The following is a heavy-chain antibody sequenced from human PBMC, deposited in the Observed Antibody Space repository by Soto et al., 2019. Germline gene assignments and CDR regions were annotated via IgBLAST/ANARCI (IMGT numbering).Heavy chain of an antibody. V-gene: IGHV1-18*04. CDR2: ISAYNGNT. CDR1: GYTFTSYG. D-gene: IGHD2-21*02. J-gene: IGHJ4*02. Sequence: QVQLVQSGAEVKKPGASVKISCKASGYTFTSYGISWVRQAPGKVLEWMGWISAYNGNTNYAQKLQGRVTITTNASTSTAYMELRSLRSDDTAVYYCARDPPYYGGDCYSDFDYWGQGTPVTVSS. CDR3: ARDPPYYGGDCYSDFDY.